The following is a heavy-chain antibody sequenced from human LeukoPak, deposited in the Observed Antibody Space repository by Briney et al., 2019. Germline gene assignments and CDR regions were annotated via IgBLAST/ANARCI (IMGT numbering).Heavy chain of an antibody. V-gene: IGHV1-69*06. J-gene: IGHJ6*03. CDR1: GGTFSSYA. CDR2: IIPIFGTA. D-gene: IGHD2-21*02. CDR3: ARAYCGGDCYSLPTDYYYYMDV. Sequence: GASVKVSCKASGGTFSSYAISWVRQAPGQGLEWMGGIIPIFGTANYAQKFQGRVTITADKSTSTAYMELSSLRSQDTAVYYCARAYCGGDCYSLPTDYYYYMDVWGKGTTVTVSS.